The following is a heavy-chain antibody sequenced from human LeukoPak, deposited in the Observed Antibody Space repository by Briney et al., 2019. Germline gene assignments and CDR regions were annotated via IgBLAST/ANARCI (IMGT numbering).Heavy chain of an antibody. V-gene: IGHV4-34*01. CDR2: INHSGST. D-gene: IGHD3-16*01. CDR3: ARLKSAMGAYYYYYGMDV. Sequence: SETLSLTCAVYGVSFSGYYWSWLRQPPGKGLEWLGEINHSGSTNYNPSRKSRVTISVDTSKNQFSLKLSSVTAADTAVYYCARLKSAMGAYYYYYGMDVWGQGTTVTVSS. J-gene: IGHJ6*02. CDR1: GVSFSGYY.